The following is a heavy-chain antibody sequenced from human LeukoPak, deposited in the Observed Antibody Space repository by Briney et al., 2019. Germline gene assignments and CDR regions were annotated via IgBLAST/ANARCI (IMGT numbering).Heavy chain of an antibody. Sequence: SETLSLTCTVSGGSISSYYWSWIRQPPGKGLEWIGRIYTSGSTNYNPSLKSRVTMSVDTSKNQFSLKLSSVTAADTAVYYCARTYYSSGWVNDYWGQGTLVTVSS. CDR3: ARTYYSSGWVNDY. J-gene: IGHJ4*02. CDR2: IYTSGST. CDR1: GGSISSYY. D-gene: IGHD6-19*01. V-gene: IGHV4-4*07.